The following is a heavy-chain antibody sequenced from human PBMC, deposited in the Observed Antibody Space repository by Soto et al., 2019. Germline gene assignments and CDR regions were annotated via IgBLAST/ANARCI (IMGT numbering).Heavy chain of an antibody. J-gene: IGHJ6*02. D-gene: IGHD3-10*01. V-gene: IGHV1-69*02. CDR2: IIPILGIA. CDR1: GGTFSSYT. CDR3: ARGGYYGSGRPLNGMDV. Sequence: QVQLVQSGAEVKKPGSSVKVSCKASGGTFSSYTISWVRQAPGQGLEWMGRIIPILGIANYAQKFQGRVTITADKSTSTADMELSSLRSEDTAVYYCARGGYYGSGRPLNGMDVWGQGTTVTVSS.